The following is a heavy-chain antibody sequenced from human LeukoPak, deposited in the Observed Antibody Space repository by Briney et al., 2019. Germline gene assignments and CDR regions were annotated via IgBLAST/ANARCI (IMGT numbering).Heavy chain of an antibody. V-gene: IGHV3-53*01. Sequence: GGSLRLSCAASGFTVSSNYMSWVRQAPGKGLEWVSVIYSGGSTYYADSVKGRFTISRDNSKNTLYLQMNSLKAEDTAVYYCASSGALLWPRFDPWGQGTLVTVSS. CDR2: IYSGGST. D-gene: IGHD3-10*01. CDR1: GFTVSSNY. CDR3: ASSGALLWPRFDP. J-gene: IGHJ5*02.